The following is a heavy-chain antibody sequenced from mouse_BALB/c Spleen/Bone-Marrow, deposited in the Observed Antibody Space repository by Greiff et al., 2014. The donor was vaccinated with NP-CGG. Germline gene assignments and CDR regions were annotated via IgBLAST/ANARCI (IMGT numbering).Heavy chain of an antibody. V-gene: IGHV1S56*01. J-gene: IGHJ1*01. CDR3: ARSGNYYGNYYWYFDV. CDR2: IYPGDGST. CDR1: GYTFTSYD. D-gene: IGHD2-1*01. Sequence: VQLQESGPELVKPGALVKISCKASGYTFTSYDINWVKQRPGQGLEWIGWIYPGDGSTKYNEKFKGKATLTADKSSSTAYMQLSNLTSENSAVYFCARSGNYYGNYYWYFDVWGAGTTVTVSS.